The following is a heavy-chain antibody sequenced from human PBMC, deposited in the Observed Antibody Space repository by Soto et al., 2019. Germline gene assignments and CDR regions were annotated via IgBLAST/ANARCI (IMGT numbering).Heavy chain of an antibody. V-gene: IGHV3-30-3*01. CDR2: MSKGGSS. Sequence: PVGSLRLSCAASGFTLSSYTMHWVRQAPGKGLEWVAVMSKGGSSNYADSVKGRFTISRDISKNTLYLQVNSLRAEDTAVYYCAREVDYSSAYGISSSFDYWGHGTLVTVSS. J-gene: IGHJ4*01. CDR3: AREVDYSSAYGISSSFDY. CDR1: GFTLSSYT. D-gene: IGHD6-6*01.